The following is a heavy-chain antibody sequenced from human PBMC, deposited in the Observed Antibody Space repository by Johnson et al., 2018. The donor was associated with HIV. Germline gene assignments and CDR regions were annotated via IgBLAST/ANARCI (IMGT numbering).Heavy chain of an antibody. V-gene: IGHV3-30-3*01. CDR2: ISYDGSNK. CDR1: GFTFSTYV. D-gene: IGHD3-3*01. J-gene: IGHJ3*02. CDR3: ARVVSDYNFWSGGRAFDI. Sequence: VLLLESGGGLVQPGGSLRLSCAASGFTFSTYVMTWVRQAPGKGLEWVAVISYDGSNKYYADSVKGRFTISRDNSKNTLYLQMNSLRAEDTAVYYCARVVSDYNFWSGGRAFDIWGQGTMVTV.